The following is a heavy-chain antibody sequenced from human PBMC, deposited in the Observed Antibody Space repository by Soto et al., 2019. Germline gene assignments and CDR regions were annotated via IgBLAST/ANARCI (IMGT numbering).Heavy chain of an antibody. D-gene: IGHD3-22*01. CDR2: IYLGGSI. Sequence: PSETLSLTCSVSGASISSYYYTWIRQTPGKGLEWIGYIYLGGSINYNPSFKSRVIISVDTSKNHFSVKLSSVTAADTAVYYCARGLISGYYLYDAFDIWGQGTMVTVSS. J-gene: IGHJ3*02. CDR3: ARGLISGYYLYDAFDI. CDR1: GASISSYY. V-gene: IGHV4-59*01.